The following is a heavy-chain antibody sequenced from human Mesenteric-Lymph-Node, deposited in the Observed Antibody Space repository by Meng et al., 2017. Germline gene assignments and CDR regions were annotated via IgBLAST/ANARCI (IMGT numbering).Heavy chain of an antibody. CDR3: AREEGPSSSWYVDY. CDR2: INPNSGGT. CDR1: GYTLNGYY. Sequence: QAQPVPSRAEVKKPGASVKVSCKASGYTLNGYYMHWVRPAPGQGLEWMGRINPNSGGTNYAQKFQGRVAMTRDTSISTAYMELSRLRSDDTAVYYCAREEGPSSSWYVDYWGQGTLVTVSS. J-gene: IGHJ4*02. V-gene: IGHV1-2*06. D-gene: IGHD6-13*01.